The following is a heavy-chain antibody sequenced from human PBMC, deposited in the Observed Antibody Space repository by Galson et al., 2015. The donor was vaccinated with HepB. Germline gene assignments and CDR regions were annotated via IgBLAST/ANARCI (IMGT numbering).Heavy chain of an antibody. CDR1: GFTFSSYS. Sequence: SLRLSCAASGFTFSSYSMNWVRQAPGKGLEWVSSISSSSSYIYYADSVKGRFTISRDNAKNSLYLQMNSLRAEDTAVYYCAIYLGERSYSSDYWGQGTLVTVSS. CDR2: ISSSSSYI. D-gene: IGHD1-26*01. J-gene: IGHJ4*02. CDR3: AIYLGERSYSSDY. V-gene: IGHV3-21*01.